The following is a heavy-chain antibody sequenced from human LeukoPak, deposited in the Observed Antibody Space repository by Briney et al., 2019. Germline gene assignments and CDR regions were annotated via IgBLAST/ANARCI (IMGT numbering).Heavy chain of an antibody. J-gene: IGHJ5*02. Sequence: ASVKVSCKASGYTFTGYYMHWVRQATGQGLEWMGWMNPNSGNTGYAQKFQGRVTMTRNTSISTAYMELSSLRSEDTAVYYCARGIEGSDPWGQGTLVTVSS. D-gene: IGHD3-10*01. CDR2: MNPNSGNT. V-gene: IGHV1-8*02. CDR3: ARGIEGSDP. CDR1: GYTFTGYY.